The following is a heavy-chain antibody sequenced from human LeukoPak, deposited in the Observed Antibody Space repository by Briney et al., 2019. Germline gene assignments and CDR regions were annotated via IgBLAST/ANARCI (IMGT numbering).Heavy chain of an antibody. CDR3: ARLTGTTGFDY. D-gene: IGHD1-1*01. V-gene: IGHV3-7*01. Sequence: GALRLSCAASGFPFSSYWMNWVRQAPGKGLEWVANIKQDGSDKYYVDSVKGRFTISRDNAKNSLYLQLNSLRADDTAVYYCARLTGTTGFDYWGQGTLVTVSS. CDR2: IKQDGSDK. CDR1: GFPFSSYW. J-gene: IGHJ4*02.